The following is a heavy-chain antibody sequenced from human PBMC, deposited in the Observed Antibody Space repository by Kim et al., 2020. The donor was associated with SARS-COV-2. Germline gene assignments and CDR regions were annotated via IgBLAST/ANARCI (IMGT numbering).Heavy chain of an antibody. V-gene: IGHV4-59*01. CDR3: ARDLRESSGHLQDAFDI. Sequence: LKSRVTISVDTSKNQFSLKLTSVSAADTAVYYCARDLRESSGHLQDAFDIWGQGTMVTVSS. J-gene: IGHJ3*02. D-gene: IGHD3-22*01.